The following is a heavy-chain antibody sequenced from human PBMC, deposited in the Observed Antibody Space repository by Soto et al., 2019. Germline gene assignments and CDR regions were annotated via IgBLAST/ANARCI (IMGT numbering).Heavy chain of an antibody. CDR3: ASEDSLWLQINY. CDR1: GFTFSSYA. J-gene: IGHJ4*02. Sequence: QVQLVESGGGVVQPGRSLRLSCAASGFTFSSYAMHWVRQAPGKGLEWVAVISYDGSNKYYADSVKGRFTISRDNSKNTLYLQMNSLRAEDTAVYYCASEDSLWLQINYWGQGTLVTVSS. CDR2: ISYDGSNK. V-gene: IGHV3-30-3*01. D-gene: IGHD5-18*01.